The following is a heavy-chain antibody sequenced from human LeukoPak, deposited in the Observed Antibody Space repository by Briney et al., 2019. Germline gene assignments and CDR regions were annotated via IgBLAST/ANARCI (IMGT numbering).Heavy chain of an antibody. Sequence: KPGGSLRLSCAASGFTFSDYYMSWIRQAPGKGLEWVSYISSSGSAIYYAESVRGRFTISRDNAKNSLSLQMNSLRAEDTAVYYCAWGVITKGFDYWGQGTLVTVSS. J-gene: IGHJ4*02. CDR3: AWGVITKGFDY. CDR2: ISSSGSAI. V-gene: IGHV3-11*04. D-gene: IGHD3-10*01. CDR1: GFTFSDYY.